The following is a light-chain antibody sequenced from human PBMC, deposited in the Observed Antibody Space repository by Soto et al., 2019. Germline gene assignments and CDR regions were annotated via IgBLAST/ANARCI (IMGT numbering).Light chain of an antibody. V-gene: IGKV1-39*01. J-gene: IGKJ1*01. CDR1: QSIVTY. CDR2: AAS. Sequence: DIQITHSPSSLSASVGDRVTITCRASQSIVTYLNWYLQKPGKAPKLLIYAASNLQSGVPSRFSGSGSGTDFTLTISSLQPEDFATYFCQQSYSTPPWTFGQGTNVDIK. CDR3: QQSYSTPPWT.